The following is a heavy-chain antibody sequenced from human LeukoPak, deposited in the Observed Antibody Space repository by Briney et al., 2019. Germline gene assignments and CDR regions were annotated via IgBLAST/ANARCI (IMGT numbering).Heavy chain of an antibody. CDR1: GYTLTELS. D-gene: IGHD2-15*01. J-gene: IGHJ5*02. V-gene: IGHV1-24*01. Sequence: ASVKVSCKXSGYTLTELSMHWVRQAPGKGLEGMGGFDPEDGETIYAQKFQGRVTMTEDTSTDTAYMELSSLKSEDTAVYYCATATEYCTGGSCYLRWFDPWGQGTLVTVSS. CDR2: FDPEDGET. CDR3: ATATEYCTGGSCYLRWFDP.